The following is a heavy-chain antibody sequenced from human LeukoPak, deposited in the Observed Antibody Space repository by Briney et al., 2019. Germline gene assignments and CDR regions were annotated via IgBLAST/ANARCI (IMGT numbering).Heavy chain of an antibody. D-gene: IGHD1-26*01. V-gene: IGHV1-46*01. J-gene: IGHJ4*02. CDR1: GYTFTSYY. Sequence: ASVKVSCKASGYTFTSYYMHWVRQAPGQGLEWMGIINPSGGSTSYAQKFQGRVTMTTDTSTSTAYMELRSLRSDDTAVYYCARDYGNYLDYWGQGTLVTVSS. CDR2: INPSGGST. CDR3: ARDYGNYLDY.